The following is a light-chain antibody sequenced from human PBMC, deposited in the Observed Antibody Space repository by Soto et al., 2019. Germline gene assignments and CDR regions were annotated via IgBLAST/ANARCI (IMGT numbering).Light chain of an antibody. CDR3: LLSDSGAWV. CDR2: DTT. J-gene: IGLJ3*02. CDR1: TGAVTSGHY. V-gene: IGLV7-46*01. Sequence: QAVVTQEPSLTVSPGGTVTLTCDSSTGAVTSGHYPYWFQQKPGQAPRTLIYDTTNKHSWTPARFSGSLLGGKAALTLSGAEPEDEAEYYCLLSDSGAWVFGGGTEVTVL.